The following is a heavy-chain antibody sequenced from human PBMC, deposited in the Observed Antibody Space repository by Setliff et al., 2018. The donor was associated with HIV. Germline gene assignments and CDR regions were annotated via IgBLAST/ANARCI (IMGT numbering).Heavy chain of an antibody. CDR2: IYSGGST. CDR3: ARHSPNVGVRGDAFDI. V-gene: IGHV4-59*08. D-gene: IGHD2-8*01. Sequence: PSETLSLTCTVSGGSIGGYYWSWIRQPPGTGLEWLGCIYSGGSTNYNPSLESRVTISLDTSKNQFSLRLTSVTAADTAVYYCARHSPNVGVRGDAFDIWGQGTVVTVSS. CDR1: GGSIGGYY. J-gene: IGHJ3*02.